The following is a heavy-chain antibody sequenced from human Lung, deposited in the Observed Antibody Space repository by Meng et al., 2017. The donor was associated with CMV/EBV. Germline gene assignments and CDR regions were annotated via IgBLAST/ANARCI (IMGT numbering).Heavy chain of an antibody. CDR2: IKQDGSEK. CDR1: GFTFSSYW. D-gene: IGHD6-19*01. J-gene: IGHJ6*04. CDR3: ARVSGIAVAGTLGFGYYYYGMDV. V-gene: IGHV3-7*01. Sequence: GEXXTIXCAASGFTFSSYWMSWVRQAPGKGLEWVANIKQDGSEKYYVDSVKGRFTISRDNAKNSLYLQMNSLRAEDTAVYYCARVSGIAVAGTLGFGYYYYGMDVWXKGTXVTVSS.